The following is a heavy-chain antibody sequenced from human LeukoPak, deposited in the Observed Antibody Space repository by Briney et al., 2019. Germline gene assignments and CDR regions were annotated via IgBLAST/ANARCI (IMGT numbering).Heavy chain of an antibody. D-gene: IGHD4-17*01. CDR2: ISSSGSTI. J-gene: IGHJ4*02. CDR1: GFTFSSYE. CDR3: ARHLTYAFDY. Sequence: GGSLRLSCAASGFTFSSYEMNWVRQAPGKGLEWVSYISSSGSTIYYADSVKGRFTISRDNAKNSLYLQMNSLRAEDTAVYYCARHLTYAFDYWGQGTLVTVSS. V-gene: IGHV3-48*03.